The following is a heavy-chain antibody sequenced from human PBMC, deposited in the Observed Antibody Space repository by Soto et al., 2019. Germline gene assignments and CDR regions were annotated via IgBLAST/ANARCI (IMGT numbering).Heavy chain of an antibody. Sequence: SVKVSCKASGGTFSSYTISWVRHAPGQGLEWMGRIIPILGIANYAQKFQGRVTITRDTSASTAYMELSSLRSEDTAVYYCAREPPYPSYCSSTSCYGDYFDYWGQGTLVTVSS. J-gene: IGHJ4*02. CDR2: IIPILGIA. D-gene: IGHD2-2*01. CDR3: AREPPYPSYCSSTSCYGDYFDY. CDR1: GGTFSSYT. V-gene: IGHV1-69*04.